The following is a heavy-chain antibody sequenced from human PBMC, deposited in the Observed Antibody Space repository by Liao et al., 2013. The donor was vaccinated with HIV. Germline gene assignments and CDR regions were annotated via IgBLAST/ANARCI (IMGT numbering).Heavy chain of an antibody. CDR1: GASINSHF. V-gene: IGHV4-4*07. Sequence: QVQLQESGPGLVKPSETLSLTCTVSGASINSHFWSWIRQTAGEGLEWIGRLSTSGTINYNPSLKSRLTLSVDTSKNHLSLNLNSVTAADTAVYYCARKGVGIDAFDLWGQGTRVTVSS. J-gene: IGHJ3*01. CDR2: LSTSGTI. CDR3: ARKGVGIDAFDL. D-gene: IGHD3-10*01.